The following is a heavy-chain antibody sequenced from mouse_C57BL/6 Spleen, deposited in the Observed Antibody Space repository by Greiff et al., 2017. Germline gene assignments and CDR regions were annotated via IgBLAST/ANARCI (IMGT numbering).Heavy chain of an antibody. D-gene: IGHD1-1*01. V-gene: IGHV5-17*01. CDR3: ARRLLRGPYYYAMDY. CDR2: ISSGSSTI. CDR1: GFTFSDYG. Sequence: EVKVVESGGGLVKPGGSLKLSCAASGFTFSDYGMHWVRQAPEKGLEWVAYISSGSSTIYYADTVKGRFTISRDNAKNTLFLQMTSLRSEDTAMYYCARRLLRGPYYYAMDYWGQGTSVTVSS. J-gene: IGHJ4*01.